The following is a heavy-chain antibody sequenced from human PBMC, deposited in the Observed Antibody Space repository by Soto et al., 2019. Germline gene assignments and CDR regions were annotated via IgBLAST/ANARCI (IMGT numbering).Heavy chain of an antibody. CDR1: GFTFKSYS. CDR3: ARDERVPLFDY. Sequence: GGSLRLSCAASGFTFKSYSVNWVRQAPGKGLEWVSSISNSGSHIYYAASVKGRFTISRDNAKKSLFLQMNSLRAEDTAVYYCARDERVPLFDYWGQGTLVTVSS. J-gene: IGHJ4*02. V-gene: IGHV3-21*01. D-gene: IGHD1-1*01. CDR2: ISNSGSHI.